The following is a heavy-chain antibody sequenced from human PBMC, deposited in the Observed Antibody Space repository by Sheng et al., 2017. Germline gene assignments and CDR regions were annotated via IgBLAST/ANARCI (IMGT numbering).Heavy chain of an antibody. CDR2: ISGSGGST. Sequence: EVQLLESWGRLGTAVGGPLRLSCAASGFTFSSYAMSWVRQAPGKGLEWVSAISGSGGSTYYADSVKGRFTISRDNSKNTLYLQMNSLRAEDTAVYYCAKAFGVVVPAAMGDDYWGQGTLVTVSS. CDR1: GFTFSSYA. CDR3: AKAFGVVVPAAMGDDY. J-gene: IGHJ4*02. V-gene: IGHV3-23*01. D-gene: IGHD2-2*01.